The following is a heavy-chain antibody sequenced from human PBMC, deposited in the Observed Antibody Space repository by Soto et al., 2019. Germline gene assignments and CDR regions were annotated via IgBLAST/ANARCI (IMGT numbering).Heavy chain of an antibody. CDR2: ISYDGSNK. CDR1: GFTFSNYG. J-gene: IGHJ4*02. CDR3: AQDRGSCTGGICFYSIYY. Sequence: QVQLVESGGGAVQPGRSLRLSCAASGFTFSNYGMYWVRQAPGNGLEWVRVISYDGSNKYYADSVKGRFTISRDNSKNTLYLQMNSLRPDDTAVYYCAQDRGSCTGGICFYSIYYWGRGTLVTVSS. D-gene: IGHD2-15*01. V-gene: IGHV3-30*18.